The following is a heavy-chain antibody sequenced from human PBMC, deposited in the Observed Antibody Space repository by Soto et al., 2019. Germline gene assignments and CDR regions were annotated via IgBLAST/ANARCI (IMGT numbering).Heavy chain of an antibody. D-gene: IGHD5-12*01. Sequence: CTTSGYTSNSDYMHWVRPAPGQGLEWMGIINPSGGSTSYAQKFQGRVTMTRDTATSTVYMELSSLRSEDTAVYYCATRQGITPGYRCYGYFDCGCQGTLVS. CDR1: GYTSNSDY. CDR3: ATRQGITPGYRCYGYFDC. J-gene: IGHJ4*02. CDR2: INPSGGST. V-gene: IGHV1-46*02.